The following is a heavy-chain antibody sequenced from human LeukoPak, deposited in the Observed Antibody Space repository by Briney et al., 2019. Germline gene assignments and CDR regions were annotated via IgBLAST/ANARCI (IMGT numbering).Heavy chain of an antibody. V-gene: IGHV3-23*01. CDR3: AKATTVTHYYYYHMDV. D-gene: IGHD4-17*01. J-gene: IGHJ6*03. Sequence: SGGSLRLSCAASGFTFSSYAMSWVRQAPGKGLEWVSAISGSGGSTYYADSVKGRFTISRDNSKNTLYLQMNSLRAEDTAVYYCAKATTVTHYYYYHMDVWGKGTTVTVSS. CDR2: ISGSGGST. CDR1: GFTFSSYA.